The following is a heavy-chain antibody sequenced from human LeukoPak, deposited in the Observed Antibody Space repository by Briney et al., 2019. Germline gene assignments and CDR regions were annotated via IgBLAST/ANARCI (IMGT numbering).Heavy chain of an antibody. CDR2: ISSSTSTI. V-gene: IGHV3-48*01. CDR3: ARVRGSGNYVDY. Sequence: GGSLRLSCAASGFTFSTYNMNWVRQAPGKGLEWISYISSSTSTIYYADSVKGRFTISRDNAKNSLSLQMNSLRVEDTAVYYCARVRGSGNYVDYWGQGTLVTVSS. D-gene: IGHD3-10*01. J-gene: IGHJ4*02. CDR1: GFTFSTYN.